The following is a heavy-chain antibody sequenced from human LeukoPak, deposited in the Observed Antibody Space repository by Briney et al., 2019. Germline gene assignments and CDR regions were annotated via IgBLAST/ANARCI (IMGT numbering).Heavy chain of an antibody. CDR3: ARDYGWFDP. J-gene: IGHJ5*02. Sequence: KPSETLSLTCTVSGGSISSYYWSWNRQSPGKGLECIGYIHYTGSTNYNPSLKSRVTISVETSKNQFSLKLKSVTAADTAVYYCARDYGWFDPWGQGTLVTVSS. V-gene: IGHV4-59*01. CDR2: IHYTGST. D-gene: IGHD3-10*01. CDR1: GGSISSYY.